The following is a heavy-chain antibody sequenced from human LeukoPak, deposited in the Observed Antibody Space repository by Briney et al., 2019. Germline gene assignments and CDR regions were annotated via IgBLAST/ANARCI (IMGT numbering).Heavy chain of an antibody. V-gene: IGHV3-66*04. CDR3: ARLYSSSWYGFFDY. CDR1: EFSVGSNY. CDR2: IYSGGST. Sequence: GGSLRLSCAASEFSVGSNYMTWVRQAPGKGLEWVSLIYSGGSTYYADSVKGRFTISRDNSKNTLYLQMNSLRAEDTAVYYCARLYSSSWYGFFDYWGQGTLVTVSS. D-gene: IGHD6-13*01. J-gene: IGHJ4*02.